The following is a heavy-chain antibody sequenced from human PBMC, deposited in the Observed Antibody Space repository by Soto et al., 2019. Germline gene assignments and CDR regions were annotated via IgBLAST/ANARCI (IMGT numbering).Heavy chain of an antibody. CDR2: IKSKTDGGTT. D-gene: IGHD5-12*01. CDR1: GFTFSNAW. J-gene: IGHJ6*02. V-gene: IGHV3-15*01. CDR3: TTGWLPYYYYGMDV. Sequence: SLRLSCAASGFTFSNAWMSWVRQAPGKGLEWVGRIKSKTDGGTTDYAAPVKGRFTISRDDSKNTLYLQMNSLKTEDTAVYYCTTGWLPYYYYGMDVWGQGTTVTVSS.